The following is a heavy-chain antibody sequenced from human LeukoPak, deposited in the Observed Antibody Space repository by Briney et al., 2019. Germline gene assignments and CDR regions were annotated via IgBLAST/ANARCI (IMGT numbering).Heavy chain of an antibody. D-gene: IGHD4-11*01. CDR2: IYYSGST. CDR3: ARWSAYSNWFDP. Sequence: DPSEALSLTCTVSGGSISSSSYYWGWIRQPPGKGLEWIGSIYYSGSTYYNPSLKSRVTISVDTSKNQFSQKLSSVTAADTAVYYCARWSAYSNWFDPWGQGTLVTVSS. J-gene: IGHJ5*02. CDR1: GGSISSSSYY. V-gene: IGHV4-39*01.